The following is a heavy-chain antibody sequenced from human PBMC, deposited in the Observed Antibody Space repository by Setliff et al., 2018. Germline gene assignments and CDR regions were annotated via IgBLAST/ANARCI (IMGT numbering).Heavy chain of an antibody. Sequence: SETLSLTCTVSGGSISSYYWSWIRQPAGKGLEWIGRIYTSGSTNYNPSLKSRVTMSVDTSKNQFSLKLSSVTAADTAVYYCARDHGDYGYYYYYMDVWGKGTTVTVAS. V-gene: IGHV4-4*07. J-gene: IGHJ6*03. CDR2: IYTSGST. CDR3: ARDHGDYGYYYYYMDV. CDR1: GGSISSYY. D-gene: IGHD4-17*01.